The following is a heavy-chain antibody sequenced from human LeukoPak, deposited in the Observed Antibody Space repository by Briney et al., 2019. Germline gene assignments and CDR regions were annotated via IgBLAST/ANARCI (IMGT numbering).Heavy chain of an antibody. CDR3: AREQAVSHTEFDD. J-gene: IGHJ4*02. CDR2: IWYDGSNK. D-gene: IGHD5/OR15-5a*01. CDR1: GFTFSSYG. V-gene: IGHV3-33*01. Sequence: GGSLRLSCAASGFTFSSYGMHWVRQAPGKGLEWVAVIWYDGSNKYYADSVKGRFTISRDTSKNTLYLQMNSLRAEDTAVYYCAREQAVSHTEFDDWGQGTLVTVSS.